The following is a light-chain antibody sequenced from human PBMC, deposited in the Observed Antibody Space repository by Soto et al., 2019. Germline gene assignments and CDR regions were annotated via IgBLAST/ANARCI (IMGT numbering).Light chain of an antibody. CDR3: QQYGSSYT. CDR1: QSVNNNY. Sequence: EIVLTQSPGTLSLSPGERATLSCRASQSVNNNYLAWYQQKPGQPPSLLIYGASSRAIGIPDRFSGGGSGTDFTLTISRLEPEDFAVYYCQQYGSSYTFGPGTKVDIK. V-gene: IGKV3-20*01. J-gene: IGKJ3*01. CDR2: GAS.